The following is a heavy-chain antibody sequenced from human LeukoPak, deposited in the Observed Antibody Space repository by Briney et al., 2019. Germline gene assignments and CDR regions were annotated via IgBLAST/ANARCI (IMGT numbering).Heavy chain of an antibody. CDR2: IYHSGSI. CDR1: GGSISSRNW. CDR3: ARDNGAIRAYYYHGMDV. V-gene: IGHV4-4*02. Sequence: SETLSLTCAVSGGSISSRNWWSWVRQPPGKGLEWIGEIYHSGSINYNPSLKSRVTISVDKSKNQISLRLTSVTAADTAVYYCARDNGAIRAYYYHGMDVWGQGTTVTVSS. D-gene: IGHD2-8*01. J-gene: IGHJ6*02.